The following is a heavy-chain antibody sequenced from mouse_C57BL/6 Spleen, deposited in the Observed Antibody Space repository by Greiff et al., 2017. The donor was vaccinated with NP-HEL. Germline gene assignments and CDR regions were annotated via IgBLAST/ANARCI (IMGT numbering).Heavy chain of an antibody. Sequence: EVKLVESGGGLVKPGGSLKLSCAASGFTFSDYGMHWVRQAPEKGLEWVAYISSGSSTIYYADTVKGRFTISRDNAKNTLFLQMTSLRSEDTAMYYCARKRKVYAMDYWGQGTSVTVSS. CDR1: GFTFSDYG. CDR2: ISSGSSTI. V-gene: IGHV5-17*01. CDR3: ARKRKVYAMDY. J-gene: IGHJ4*01.